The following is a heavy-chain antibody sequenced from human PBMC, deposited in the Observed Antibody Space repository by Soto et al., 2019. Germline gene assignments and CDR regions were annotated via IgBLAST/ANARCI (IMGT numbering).Heavy chain of an antibody. Sequence: GGSLRLSCAASGFTFSSYSMNWVRQAPGKGLEWVSYISSSSSTIYYADSVKGRFTISRDNAKNSLYLQMNSLRAEDTAVYYCARLLVAGSWGQGTLVTVSS. CDR2: ISSSSSTI. V-gene: IGHV3-48*01. D-gene: IGHD6-19*01. CDR3: ARLLVAGS. J-gene: IGHJ4*02. CDR1: GFTFSSYS.